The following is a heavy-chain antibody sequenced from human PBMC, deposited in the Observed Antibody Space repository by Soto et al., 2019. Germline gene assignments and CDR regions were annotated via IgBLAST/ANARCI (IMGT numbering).Heavy chain of an antibody. D-gene: IGHD6-13*01. Sequence: PSETLSLTCTVSGGSISSYYWSWIRQPPGKGLEWIGYIYYSGSTNYNPPLKSRVTISVDTSKNQFSLKLSSVTAADTAVYYCARDAHSGSWYPGGGWFDPWGQGTLVTVSS. CDR1: GGSISSYY. CDR3: ARDAHSGSWYPGGGWFDP. CDR2: IYYSGST. J-gene: IGHJ5*02. V-gene: IGHV4-59*01.